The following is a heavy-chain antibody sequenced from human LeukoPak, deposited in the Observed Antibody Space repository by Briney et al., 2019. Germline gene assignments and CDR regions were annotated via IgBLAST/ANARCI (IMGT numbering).Heavy chain of an antibody. V-gene: IGHV3-15*01. CDR1: GFTLNNTW. CDR2: IKGNSDGGTA. CDR3: TTATCSTGSCDPDDAFDV. Sequence: GGSLRLSCVASGFTLNNTWVTWVRQAPGTGLEGVGRIKGNSDGGTADYARAVKGRFTISREDSKNMVFLQMTSLKIEDTVAYHCTTATCSTGSCDPDDAFDVWGLGAMVTVSS. D-gene: IGHD2-2*01. J-gene: IGHJ3*01.